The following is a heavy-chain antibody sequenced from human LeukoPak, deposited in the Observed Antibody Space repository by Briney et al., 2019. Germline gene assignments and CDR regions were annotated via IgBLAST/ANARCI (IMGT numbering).Heavy chain of an antibody. V-gene: IGHV1-2*02. J-gene: IGHJ4*02. CDR1: GYIFTSYF. CDR2: INPNSGGT. CDR3: ARDKGVYPFDY. Sequence: VASVKVSCKASGYIFTSYFMHWVRQAPGQGLEWMGWINPNSGGTNYAQKFQGRVTMTRDTSISTAYMELSRLRSDDTAVYYCARDKGVYPFDYWGQGTLVTVSS. D-gene: IGHD6-6*01.